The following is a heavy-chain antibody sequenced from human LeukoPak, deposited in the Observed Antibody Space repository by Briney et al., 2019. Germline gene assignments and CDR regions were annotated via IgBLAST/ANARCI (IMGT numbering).Heavy chain of an antibody. J-gene: IGHJ3*02. V-gene: IGHV4-34*01. CDR2: INHSGST. CDR1: GGSFSGYY. Sequence: SETLSLTCAVYGGSFSGYYWSWIRQPPGKGLEWIGEINHSGSTNYNPSLKSRVTISVDTSKNQFSLKLSSVTAADTAVYYCARGHSYTMVRGVIVDAFDIWGQGQWSPSLQ. D-gene: IGHD3-10*01. CDR3: ARGHSYTMVRGVIVDAFDI.